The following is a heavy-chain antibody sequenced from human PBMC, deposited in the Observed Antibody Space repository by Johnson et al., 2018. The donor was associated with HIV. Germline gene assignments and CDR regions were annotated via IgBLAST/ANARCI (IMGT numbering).Heavy chain of an antibody. D-gene: IGHD6-13*01. J-gene: IGHJ3*02. CDR1: GFTFSDYV. CDR2: IRFDGSNK. Sequence: QMLLVESGGGVVQPGGSLTLSCAASGFTFSDYVMHWVRQAPGKGLEWVAFIRFDGSNKYYAKSVTGRFTISRDNSKNTLYLQMNSLRAEDTAIYYCAKAVAGGCDAFDIWGQGTMVTVSS. CDR3: AKAVAGGCDAFDI. V-gene: IGHV3-30*02.